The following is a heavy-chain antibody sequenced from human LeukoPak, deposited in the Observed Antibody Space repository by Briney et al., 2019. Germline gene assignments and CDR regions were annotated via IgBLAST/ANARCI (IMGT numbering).Heavy chain of an antibody. D-gene: IGHD6-19*01. CDR1: GGSISSSSYY. Sequence: SETLSLTCTGSGGSISSSSYYWGWIRQPPGKGLEWIGSIFYSGSTYYNPSLKSRVTISVDTSKNQFSLKLTSVTAADTAVYYCAAYSSGWYADYWGQGTLVTVSS. V-gene: IGHV4-39*01. CDR3: AAYSSGWYADY. J-gene: IGHJ4*02. CDR2: IFYSGST.